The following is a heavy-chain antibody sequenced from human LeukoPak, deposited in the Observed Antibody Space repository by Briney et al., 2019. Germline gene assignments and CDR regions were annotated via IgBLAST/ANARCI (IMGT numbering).Heavy chain of an antibody. CDR1: GGSISSYY. J-gene: IGHJ3*01. Sequence: SETLSLTCTVSGGSISSYYWSWIRQPPGKGLEWIGYIYYSGSTNYNPSLKSRVTISVDTSKNQFSLKLSSVTAADTAVYYCARDDYGVFDAFDVWGQGTVVTVSS. D-gene: IGHD4-17*01. CDR3: ARDDYGVFDAFDV. CDR2: IYYSGST. V-gene: IGHV4-59*01.